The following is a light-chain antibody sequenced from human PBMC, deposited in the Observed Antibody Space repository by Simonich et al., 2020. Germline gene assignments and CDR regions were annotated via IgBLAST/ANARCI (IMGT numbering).Light chain of an antibody. CDR3: QQYYSTSWT. J-gene: IGKJ1*01. CDR2: WAS. V-gene: IGKV4-1*01. Sequence: DIVMTQSPASLAVSLGERATINCKSSQSVLYSSNHKNYLAWSQQKPGQPPKLLIYWASTRESGVPDRVSGSGSGTDFTLTISSLQAEDVAVYYCQQYYSTSWTFGQGTKVEIK. CDR1: QSVLYSSNHKNY.